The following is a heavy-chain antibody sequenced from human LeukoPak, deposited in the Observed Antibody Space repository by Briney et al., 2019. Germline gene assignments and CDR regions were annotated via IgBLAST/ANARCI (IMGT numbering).Heavy chain of an antibody. CDR1: GFTFSRYD. CDR2: IGTADDT. V-gene: IGHV3-13*04. CDR3: ARETLDDGGNYGWYFDL. J-gene: IGHJ2*01. Sequence: GGSLRLSCVASGFTFSRYDMHWVRQATGKGLEWVSAIGTADDTYYPGSVKGRFTISRENAKNSLYLQMNSLTAADTAVYYRARETLDDGGNYGWYFDLWGRGTLVTVSS. D-gene: IGHD4-23*01.